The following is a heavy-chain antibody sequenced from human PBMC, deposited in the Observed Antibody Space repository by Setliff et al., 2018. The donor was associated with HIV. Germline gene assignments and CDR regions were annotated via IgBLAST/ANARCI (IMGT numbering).Heavy chain of an antibody. Sequence: ASVKVSCKASGYTFTTYDINWVRQATGQGLEWMGWMNPNSGNTGYAQKFQGRVTMTRDTSISTAYMELNNLKFEDTAVYYCTRARRDSYDRGRRNHYYIDVWGKGTTVTVSS. J-gene: IGHJ6*03. CDR3: TRARRDSYDRGRRNHYYIDV. CDR1: GYTFTTYD. V-gene: IGHV1-8*02. D-gene: IGHD3-22*01. CDR2: MNPNSGNT.